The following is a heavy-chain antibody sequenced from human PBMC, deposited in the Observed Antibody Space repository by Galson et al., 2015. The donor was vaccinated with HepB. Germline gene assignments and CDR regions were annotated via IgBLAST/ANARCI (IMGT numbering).Heavy chain of an antibody. D-gene: IGHD1-26*01. Sequence: SVKVSCKASGYTFTSYDVTWVRQAPGQGLEWMGWMNPKSTNIGYARKFQGRVTMTGDTSMDTAYMELSGLTSEDTAVYYCARAVRNQLLSEYWGQGTLVTVSS. CDR2: MNPKSTNI. J-gene: IGHJ4*02. CDR1: GYTFTSYD. CDR3: ARAVRNQLLSEY. V-gene: IGHV1-8*01.